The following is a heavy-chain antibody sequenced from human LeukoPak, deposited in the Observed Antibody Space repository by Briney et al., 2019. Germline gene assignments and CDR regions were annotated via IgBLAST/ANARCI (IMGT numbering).Heavy chain of an antibody. CDR3: AGGYTNTRSALWSFDI. Sequence: PGGSLTLSCAASGFSVSNKYMSWVRQAPGKGLEWAALTYTDDSAHYADSVKGRFANSRDNSKNTLSLQLNSLRAEDSALYYCAGGYTNTRSALWSFDIWGHGTMVTVSS. J-gene: IGHJ3*02. CDR1: GFSVSNKY. V-gene: IGHV3-53*01. D-gene: IGHD6-13*01. CDR2: TYTDDSA.